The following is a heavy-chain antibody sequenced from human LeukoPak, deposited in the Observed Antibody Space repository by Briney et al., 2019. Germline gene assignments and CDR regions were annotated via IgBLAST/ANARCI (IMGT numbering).Heavy chain of an antibody. J-gene: IGHJ4*02. D-gene: IGHD1-26*01. CDR3: VRAESVGIFDV. V-gene: IGHV4-38-2*02. Sequence: PSETLSLTCPVSGFSITSGYFWGGIRQSPGKRLEWIGYIYHNGDTVYNPSLNSSLRSRVTLLVEPSKNQFSLSLNSVIAADTAVFYCVRAESVGIFDVWGQGILVTVSS. CDR2: IYHNGDT. CDR1: GFSITSGYF.